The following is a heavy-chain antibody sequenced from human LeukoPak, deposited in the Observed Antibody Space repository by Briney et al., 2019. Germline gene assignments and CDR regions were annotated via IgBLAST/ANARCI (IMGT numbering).Heavy chain of an antibody. CDR2: MNPNSGYT. J-gene: IGHJ4*02. CDR3: ARGGSSYNDEHEEFDY. Sequence: ASVKVSCKASGYTFTSHDINWVRQATGQGLEWMEWMNPNSGYTGYEQKFQGRVTMTRDTSTSTAYMELSSLRSEDTAVYYCARGGSSYNDEHEEFDYWGQGTVVTVSS. CDR1: GYTFTSHD. V-gene: IGHV1-8*01. D-gene: IGHD3-22*01.